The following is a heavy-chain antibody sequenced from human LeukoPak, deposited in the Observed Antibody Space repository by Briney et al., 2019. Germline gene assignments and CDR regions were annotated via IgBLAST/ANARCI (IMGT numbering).Heavy chain of an antibody. D-gene: IGHD1/OR15-1a*01. Sequence: GGSLRLSCAASGFIFSDYGMHWVRQAPGKGLELVAFIRFDGSNKYYADSVKGRFTISRDNSKNTLYLQMNSLRAEDTAVYYCAKEGTASKPSDLDYWGQGILVTVSS. V-gene: IGHV3-30*02. CDR2: IRFDGSNK. CDR1: GFIFSDYG. J-gene: IGHJ4*02. CDR3: AKEGTASKPSDLDY.